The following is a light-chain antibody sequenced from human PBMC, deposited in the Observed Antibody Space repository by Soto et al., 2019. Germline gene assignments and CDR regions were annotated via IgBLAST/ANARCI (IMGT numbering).Light chain of an antibody. J-gene: IGKJ2*01. CDR2: SAS. CDR3: QQTYRTPVT. V-gene: IGKV1-39*01. CDR1: QTIATF. Sequence: DIQMTQSPSSLSASVGDRVTITCRASQTIATFLNWYQQRPVQAPRLLIYSASNLDNGVPSTFSGSGSETVFTLTISSLQPEDFATYFCQQTYRTPVTFGQGTKLEIK.